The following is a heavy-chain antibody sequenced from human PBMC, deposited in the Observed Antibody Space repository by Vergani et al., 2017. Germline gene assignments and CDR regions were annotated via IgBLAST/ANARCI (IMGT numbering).Heavy chain of an antibody. CDR1: GGSISSGSYY. Sequence: QVQLQESGPGLVKPSQTLSLTCTVSGGSISSGSYYWSWIRQPAGKGLEWIGRIYTSGSTNYNPSLKSRVTISVDTSQNQFSLKLSSVTAADTAVYYCARDSLIAVAGHGEFFDYWGQGTLVTVSS. D-gene: IGHD6-19*01. J-gene: IGHJ4*02. V-gene: IGHV4-61*02. CDR2: IYTSGST. CDR3: ARDSLIAVAGHGEFFDY.